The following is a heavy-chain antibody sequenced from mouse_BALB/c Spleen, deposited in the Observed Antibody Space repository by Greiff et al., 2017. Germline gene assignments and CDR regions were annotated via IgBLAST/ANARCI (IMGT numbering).Heavy chain of an antibody. CDR3: TRRAYDGFYYAMDY. D-gene: IGHD2-3*01. V-gene: IGHV1-69*02. CDR1: GYTFTSYW. CDR2: IYPSDSYT. Sequence: QVQLQQPGAELVRPGASVKLSCKASGYTFTSYWINWVKQRPGQGLEWIGNIYPSDSYTNYNQKFKDKATLTVDKSSSTAYMQLSSPTSEDSAVYYCTRRAYDGFYYAMDYWGQGTSVTVSS. J-gene: IGHJ4*01.